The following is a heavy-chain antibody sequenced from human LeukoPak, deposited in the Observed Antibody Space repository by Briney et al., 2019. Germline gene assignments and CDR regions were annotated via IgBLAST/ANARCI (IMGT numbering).Heavy chain of an antibody. CDR3: ARESSGWGTNWFDP. J-gene: IGHJ5*02. Sequence: SETLSLTCTASGGSISSYYWSWIRQPPGKGLEWIGYIYYSGSTNYNPSLKSRVTISVDTSKNQFSLRLSSVTAADTAVYYCARESSGWGTNWFDPWGQGTLVTVSS. V-gene: IGHV4-59*01. D-gene: IGHD6-19*01. CDR1: GGSISSYY. CDR2: IYYSGST.